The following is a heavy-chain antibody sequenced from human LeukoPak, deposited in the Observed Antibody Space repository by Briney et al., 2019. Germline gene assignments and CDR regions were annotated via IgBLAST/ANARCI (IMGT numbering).Heavy chain of an antibody. D-gene: IGHD3-3*01. CDR2: LYADGSK. Sequence: GGSLRLSFAASRFTVSSNYMGWVRQAPGKGLDWVSVLYADGSKYYPDSVKGRFTISRDNSQNTLYLQLDSLRAEDTAVYYCARLFDGSGYGAFDIWGQGTMVTVSS. V-gene: IGHV3-66*02. CDR3: ARLFDGSGYGAFDI. J-gene: IGHJ3*02. CDR1: RFTVSSNY.